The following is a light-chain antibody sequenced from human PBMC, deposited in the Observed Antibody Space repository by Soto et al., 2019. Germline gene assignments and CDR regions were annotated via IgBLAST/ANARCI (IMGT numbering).Light chain of an antibody. V-gene: IGKV3-20*01. J-gene: IGKJ1*01. CDR2: NVS. Sequence: EIVLTQSPGTLSLSPGERATLSCRASQSVSSSYLAWYQQKPGQAPRLLIHNVSNRATGIPDRFSGSGSGTDFTLTISRLEPEDFAVYYCQQYADSRWTFGQGTKVEVK. CDR3: QQYADSRWT. CDR1: QSVSSSY.